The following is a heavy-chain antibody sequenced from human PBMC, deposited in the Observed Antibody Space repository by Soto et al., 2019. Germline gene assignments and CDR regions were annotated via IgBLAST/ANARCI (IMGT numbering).Heavy chain of an antibody. D-gene: IGHD6-19*01. V-gene: IGHV3-33*01. J-gene: IGHJ4*02. CDR1: GFTFSSYG. CDR3: ARDRYSSGWYDLDY. Sequence: GGSLRLSCAASGFTFSSYGMHWVRQAPGKGLEWVAVIWYDGSNKYYADSVKGRFTISRDNSKNTLYLQMNSLRAEDTAVYYCARDRYSSGWYDLDYWGQGTLVTVSS. CDR2: IWYDGSNK.